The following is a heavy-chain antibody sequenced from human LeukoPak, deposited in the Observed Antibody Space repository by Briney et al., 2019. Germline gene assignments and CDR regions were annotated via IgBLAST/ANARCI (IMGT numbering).Heavy chain of an antibody. CDR2: ISSSSSYI. J-gene: IGHJ3*02. D-gene: IGHD4-23*01. CDR3: ARDQRGNDAFDI. V-gene: IGHV3-21*01. Sequence: GSLRLSCADSGFTFSSYSMNWVRQAPGKGLEWVSSISSSSSYIYYADSVKGRFTISRDNAKNSLYLQMNSLRAEDTAVYYCARDQRGNDAFDIWGQGTMVTVSS. CDR1: GFTFSSYS.